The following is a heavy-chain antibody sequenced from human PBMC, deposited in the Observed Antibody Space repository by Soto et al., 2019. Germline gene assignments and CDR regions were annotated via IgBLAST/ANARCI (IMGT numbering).Heavy chain of an antibody. J-gene: IGHJ3*02. CDR1: GGSISSNSHY. V-gene: IGHV4-39*01. CDR3: ARNQSIAVLTAARAFNI. Sequence: SETLSLTCSVSGGSISSNSHYWVWIRQPPGKGLEWIGSIYYNGDTYYNPSLKSRVTISVDTSKNQFSVKLNSVTAADTAVYYCARNQSIAVLTAARAFNIWGKGTMVTVSS. CDR2: IYYNGDT. D-gene: IGHD6-19*01.